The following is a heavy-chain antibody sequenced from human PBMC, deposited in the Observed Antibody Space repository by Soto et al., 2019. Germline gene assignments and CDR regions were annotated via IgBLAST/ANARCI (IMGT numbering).Heavy chain of an antibody. CDR3: AKDNEYYYGSGSYS. J-gene: IGHJ4*02. V-gene: IGHV3-23*01. Sequence: GSLRLSCAASGFTFSSYAMSWVRQAPGKGLEWVSAISGSGGSTYYADSVKGRFTISRDNSKNTLYLQMNSLRAEYTAVYYFAKDNEYYYGSGSYSWGQGTLVTVSS. CDR2: ISGSGGST. CDR1: GFTFSSYA. D-gene: IGHD3-10*01.